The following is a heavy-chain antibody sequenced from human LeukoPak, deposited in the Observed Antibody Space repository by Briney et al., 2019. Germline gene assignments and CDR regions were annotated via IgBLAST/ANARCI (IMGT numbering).Heavy chain of an antibody. J-gene: IGHJ4*02. CDR1: GGSVSSGSYY. D-gene: IGHD1/OR15-1a*01. CDR2: IYYSGST. Sequence: PSETLSLTCTVSGGSVSSGSYYWSWIRQPPGKGLEWIGYIYYSGSTNYNPSLKSRVTISVDTSKNQFSLKLSSVTAADTAVHYCAREGTGLEEYFDYWGQGTLVTVSS. V-gene: IGHV4-61*01. CDR3: AREGTGLEEYFDY.